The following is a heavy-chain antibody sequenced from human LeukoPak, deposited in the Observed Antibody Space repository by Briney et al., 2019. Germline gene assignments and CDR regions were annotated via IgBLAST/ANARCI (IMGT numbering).Heavy chain of an antibody. Sequence: GGSLRLSCAASGFTFSSYAMHWARQAPGKGLEWVAVISYDGSNKYYADSVKGRFTISRDNSKNTLYLQMNSLRAEDTAVYYCARGGDFDYWGQGTLVTVSS. CDR3: ARGGDFDY. CDR1: GFTFSSYA. CDR2: ISYDGSNK. V-gene: IGHV3-30*04. J-gene: IGHJ4*02.